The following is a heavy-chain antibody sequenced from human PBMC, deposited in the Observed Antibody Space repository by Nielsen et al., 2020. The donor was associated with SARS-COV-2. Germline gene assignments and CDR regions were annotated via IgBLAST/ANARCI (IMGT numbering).Heavy chain of an antibody. J-gene: IGHJ6*03. CDR2: IYYSGST. CDR3: AGTAMVTSYYYYMDV. CDR1: GGSISSGGYY. V-gene: IGHV4-31*03. Sequence: SDTLSLTCTVAGGSISSGGYYWSWIRQHPGKGLEWIGYIYYSGSTYYNPSLKSRVTISVDTSKNQFSLKLSSVTAADTAVYYCAGTAMVTSYYYYMDVWGKGTTVTVSS. D-gene: IGHD5-18*01.